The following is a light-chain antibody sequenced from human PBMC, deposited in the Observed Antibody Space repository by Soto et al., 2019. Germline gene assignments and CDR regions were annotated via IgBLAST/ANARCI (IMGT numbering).Light chain of an antibody. CDR3: QHYNSYRWT. Sequence: GDRVTITCRASQTITTWMAWYQQKPGKAPKLLVYDASTLQSGVATRFSGSGSGTEFTLTISSLQPDDFATYYCQHYNSYRWTFGQGTKVDI. V-gene: IGKV1-5*01. J-gene: IGKJ1*01. CDR1: QTITTW. CDR2: DAS.